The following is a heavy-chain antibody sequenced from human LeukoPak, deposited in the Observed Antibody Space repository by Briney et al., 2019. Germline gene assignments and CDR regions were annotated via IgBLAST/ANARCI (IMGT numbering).Heavy chain of an antibody. CDR2: IYTSGST. Sequence: SETLSLTCTVSGGSISSYYWSWIRQPAGKGLEWIGRIYTSGSTNYNPSLKSRVTISVDTSKNQFSLKLSSVTAADTAVYYCAKSGSGYYYDSSGYLFDYWGQGTLVTVS. J-gene: IGHJ4*02. V-gene: IGHV4-4*07. CDR3: AKSGSGYYYDSSGYLFDY. D-gene: IGHD3-22*01. CDR1: GGSISSYY.